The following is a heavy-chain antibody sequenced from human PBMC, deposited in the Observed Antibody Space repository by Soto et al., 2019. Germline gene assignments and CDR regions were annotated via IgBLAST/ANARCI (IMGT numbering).Heavy chain of an antibody. Sequence: QVQLVQSGAEVKKPGSSVKVSCKASGGTFSSYAISWVRQAPGQGLEWMGGIIPIFGTANYAQKFQGRVTITADESTSTADMERSSLRSEDTAVYYCASSDYTLDYYYYGMDVWGQGTTVTVSS. CDR3: ASSDYTLDYYYYGMDV. CDR1: GGTFSSYA. D-gene: IGHD4-17*01. J-gene: IGHJ6*02. V-gene: IGHV1-69*01. CDR2: IIPIFGTA.